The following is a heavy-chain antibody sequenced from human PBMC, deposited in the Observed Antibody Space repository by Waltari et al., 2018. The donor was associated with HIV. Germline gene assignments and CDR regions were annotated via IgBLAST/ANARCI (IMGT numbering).Heavy chain of an antibody. D-gene: IGHD4-17*01. J-gene: IGHJ4*02. CDR1: GFTFGDYA. CDR2: IRSKAYGGTT. CDR3: TKGRMTTDY. Sequence: EVQLVESGGGLVQPGRSLRLSCTASGFTFGDYAMSWFRQAPGKGLGWGGCIRSKAYGGTTEYAASVKGRFTISRDDSRSIAYLQMNSLQTEDTAVYYCTKGRMTTDYWGQGTLVTVSS. V-gene: IGHV3-49*03.